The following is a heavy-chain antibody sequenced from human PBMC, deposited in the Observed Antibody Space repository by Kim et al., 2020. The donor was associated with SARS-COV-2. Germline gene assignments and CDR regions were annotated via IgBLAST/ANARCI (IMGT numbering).Heavy chain of an antibody. D-gene: IGHD6-13*01. Sequence: SETLSLTCTVSGGSISSSSYYWGWIRQPPGKGLEWIGSIYYSGSTYYNPSLKSRVTISVDTSKNQFSLKLSSVTAADTAVYYCARDGSWYDIVAIPYFDYWGQGTLVTVSS. CDR2: IYYSGST. CDR3: ARDGSWYDIVAIPYFDY. CDR1: GGSISSSSYY. V-gene: IGHV4-39*07. J-gene: IGHJ4*02.